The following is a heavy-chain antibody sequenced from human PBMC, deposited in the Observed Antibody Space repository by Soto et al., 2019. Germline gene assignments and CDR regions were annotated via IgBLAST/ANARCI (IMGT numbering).Heavy chain of an antibody. Sequence: QVQLVQSGAEVKKPGSSVQVSCKASGGTFSSYAISWVRQAPGQGLEWMGGVIPIFGTANYAQKSQGRVTITADESTSTAYMELRSVRSEDTAVYYCARSYSSSHWFGPWGQGTLFTVSS. D-gene: IGHD6-6*01. CDR2: VIPIFGTA. J-gene: IGHJ5*02. CDR1: GGTFSSYA. V-gene: IGHV1-69*12. CDR3: ARSYSSSHWFGP.